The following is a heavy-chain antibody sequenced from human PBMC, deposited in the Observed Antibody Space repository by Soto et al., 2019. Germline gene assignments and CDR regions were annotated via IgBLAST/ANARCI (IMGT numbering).Heavy chain of an antibody. J-gene: IGHJ6*02. D-gene: IGHD3-3*01. CDR1: GFTFSSYG. V-gene: IGHV3-33*01. CDR3: ARDVLRTRFLVDYYGMAV. CDR2: IWYDGSNK. Sequence: QVQLVESGGGVVQPGRSLRLSCAASGFTFSSYGMHWVRQAPGKGLEWVAVIWYDGSNKYYADSVKGRFTISRDNSKNTLYLQMNSLRAEDTAVYYCARDVLRTRFLVDYYGMAVWGQGTTVTVSS.